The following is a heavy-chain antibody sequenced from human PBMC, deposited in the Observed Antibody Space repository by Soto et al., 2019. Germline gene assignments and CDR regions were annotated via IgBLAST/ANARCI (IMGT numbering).Heavy chain of an antibody. CDR2: ISWNSGSI. D-gene: IGHD3-10*01. J-gene: IGHJ4*02. CDR1: GFTFDDYA. Sequence: EVQLVESGGGLVQPGRSLRLSCAASGFTFDDYAMHWVRQAPGKGLEWVSGISWNSGSIGYADSVKGRFTISRDNAKNSLYLQMNSLRAEDTALYYCAKGFGGAYYFDYWCQGTLVTVSS. V-gene: IGHV3-9*01. CDR3: AKGFGGAYYFDY.